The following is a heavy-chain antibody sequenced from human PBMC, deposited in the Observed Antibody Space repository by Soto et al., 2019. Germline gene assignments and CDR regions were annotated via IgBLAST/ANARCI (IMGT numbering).Heavy chain of an antibody. V-gene: IGHV3-53*01. CDR3: ARDFTGYFDY. CDR1: GFNFINSY. CDR2: IYSGGST. Sequence: QPGGSLRLSCAASGFNFINSYMSWVRQAPGKGLEWGSVIYSGGSTFYADSVKGRFTISRDNSNSKVSLEMNNLRAEDTAVYYCARDFTGYFDYWGQGALVTVSS. J-gene: IGHJ4*02.